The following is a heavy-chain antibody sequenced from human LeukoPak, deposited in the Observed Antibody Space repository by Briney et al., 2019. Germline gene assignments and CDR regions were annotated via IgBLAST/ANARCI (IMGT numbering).Heavy chain of an antibody. CDR3: VKGRLTPDN. Sequence: GWSLRLSCAASGFTFSTYAMSWVRQAPGKGLAIVSGISGSGAGAGTYYADSVKGRFTVSRDNSRKTLDLQMDNLRAEDTAVYYCVKGRLTPDNWGQGTLVTVSS. CDR2: ISGSGAGAGT. V-gene: IGHV3-23*01. J-gene: IGHJ4*02. CDR1: GFTFSTYA.